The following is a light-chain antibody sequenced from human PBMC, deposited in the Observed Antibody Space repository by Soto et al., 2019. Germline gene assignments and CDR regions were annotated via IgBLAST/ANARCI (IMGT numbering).Light chain of an antibody. V-gene: IGLV4-60*02. Sequence: QPVLTQSSSASASLGSSVKLTCTLRSGHSSYIIAWHQQQPGKAPRYLMNLEGSGSYNKGSGVPDRFAGSSSGADRYLTIANLQLEDEADYYCETWDSNTHTVFGGGTKVTVL. CDR1: SGHSSYI. CDR3: ETWDSNTHTV. CDR2: LEGSGSY. J-gene: IGLJ3*02.